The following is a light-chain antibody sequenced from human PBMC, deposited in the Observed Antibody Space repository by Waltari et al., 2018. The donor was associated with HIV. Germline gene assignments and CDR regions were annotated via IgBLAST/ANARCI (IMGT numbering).Light chain of an antibody. CDR1: SRDVGSYNL. CDR3: CSYVGLNAYV. CDR2: GVS. J-gene: IGLJ1*01. V-gene: IGLV2-23*02. Sequence: QSALTQPASVSGSPGQSITISCTGTSRDVGSYNLVSWYQQFSGKVPKLIIYGVSALPSVVSSRFSASKAGNTASLTISGLQVEDEADYYCCSYVGLNAYVFGTGTRVSVL.